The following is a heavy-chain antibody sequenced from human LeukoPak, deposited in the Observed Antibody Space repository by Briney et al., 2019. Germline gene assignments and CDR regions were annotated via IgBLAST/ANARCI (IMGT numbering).Heavy chain of an antibody. CDR1: VGSLSSGGYY. D-gene: IGHD2-2*01. CDR2: IYYSGST. Sequence: SETLSLTCTVSVGSLSSGGYYWSWIRQHPGKGLEWNGYIYYSGSTYYNPSLKSRVTISVDTSKNQFSLKLSCVTAADTAVYYCASLDGYCSSTRCGGYWGQGTLVTVS. CDR3: ASLDGYCSSTRCGGY. J-gene: IGHJ4*02. V-gene: IGHV4-31*03.